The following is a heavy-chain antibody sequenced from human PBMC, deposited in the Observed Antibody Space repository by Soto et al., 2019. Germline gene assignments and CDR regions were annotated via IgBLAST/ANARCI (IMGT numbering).Heavy chain of an antibody. D-gene: IGHD3-16*02. V-gene: IGHV4-31*03. CDR2: IYYSGST. CDR3: ARAAPGGNDSTYYDYIWGSYRSLHFDY. CDR1: GGSISSGGYY. Sequence: QVQLQESGPGLVKPSQTLSLTCTVSGGSISSGGYYWSWIRQHPGKGLEWIGYIYYSGSTYYNPSLKSRVTIAVDTSKNQFSLKLSSVTAADTAVYYCARAAPGGNDSTYYDYIWGSYRSLHFDYWGQGTLVTVSS. J-gene: IGHJ4*02.